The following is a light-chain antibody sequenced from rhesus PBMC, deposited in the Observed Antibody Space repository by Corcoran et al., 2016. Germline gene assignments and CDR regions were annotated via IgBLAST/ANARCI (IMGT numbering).Light chain of an antibody. CDR1: QDINNW. CDR3: QHHDNSPFT. J-gene: IGKJ3*01. CDR2: RAS. Sequence: DIQMTQSPSSLSASVGDRVTITCRASQDINNWLAWYQQKPGKAPKLLIYRASNLETGVPSRFIGSGAGTDFSLTIRSLQPEDIATYYSQHHDNSPFTFGPGTKLDIK. V-gene: IGKV1-69*01.